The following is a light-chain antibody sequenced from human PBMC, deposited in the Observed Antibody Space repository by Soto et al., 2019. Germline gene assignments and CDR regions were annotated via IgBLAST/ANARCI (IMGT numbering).Light chain of an antibody. CDR2: DAS. CDR3: QQHNSYPWT. V-gene: IGKV1-5*01. CDR1: QTITSW. J-gene: IGKJ1*01. Sequence: DIQMTQSPSSLYASVGDRVTITCRASQTITSWLAWYQQKPGKAPKLLIYDASSLESGVPSRFSGSGSGTEFTLTISSLQPDDFATYYCQQHNSYPWTFGQGTKVDIK.